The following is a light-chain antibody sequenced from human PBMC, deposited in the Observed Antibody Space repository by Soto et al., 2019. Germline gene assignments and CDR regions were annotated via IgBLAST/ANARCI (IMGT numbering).Light chain of an antibody. V-gene: IGKV3-15*01. CDR1: QSVGSN. Sequence: EIVLTQSASTLSVSVGERATLSCRASQSVGSNLAWYQQKPGQAPRLLIFTASSRVTGIPARFSGSGSGTEFSLTISSLQSEDFAVYFCQQYNNWPITFGQGTRLEIK. J-gene: IGKJ5*01. CDR2: TAS. CDR3: QQYNNWPIT.